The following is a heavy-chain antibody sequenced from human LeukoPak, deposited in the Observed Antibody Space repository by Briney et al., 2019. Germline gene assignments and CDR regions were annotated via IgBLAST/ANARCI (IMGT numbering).Heavy chain of an antibody. J-gene: IGHJ4*02. CDR3: ARHVYDYVWGSYRWSFDY. Sequence: SETLSPTCAVYGGSFSGYYWSWIRQPPGKGLEWIGEINHSGSTNYNPSLKSRVTISVDTSKNQFSLKLSSVTAADTAVYYCARHVYDYVWGSYRWSFDYWGQGTLVTVSS. CDR2: INHSGST. D-gene: IGHD3-16*02. V-gene: IGHV4-34*01. CDR1: GGSFSGYY.